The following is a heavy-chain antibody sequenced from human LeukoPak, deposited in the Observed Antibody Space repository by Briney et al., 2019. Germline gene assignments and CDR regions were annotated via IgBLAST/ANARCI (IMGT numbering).Heavy chain of an antibody. J-gene: IGHJ4*02. CDR1: GFMFDDYT. D-gene: IGHD5-18*01. CDR3: AKGDVDSPMNFYH. Sequence: GGSLTLSCAASGFMFDDYTMHWVRQAPGKGLEWVSLINWDGGSTYYAGSVNGRFTISRDNSKNSLYVQMNSLRTEDTALYYCAKGDVDSPMNFYHWGQGTLVTVSS. V-gene: IGHV3-43*01. CDR2: INWDGGST.